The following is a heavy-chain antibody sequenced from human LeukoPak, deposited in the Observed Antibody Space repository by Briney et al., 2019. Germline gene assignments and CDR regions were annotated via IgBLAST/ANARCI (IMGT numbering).Heavy chain of an antibody. V-gene: IGHV3-23*01. CDR3: AKEAPAAIGPVEYFQH. J-gene: IGHJ1*01. CDR1: GFTFSSYA. D-gene: IGHD2-2*01. Sequence: LAGGSLRLSCAASGFTFSSYAMNWVRQAPGKGLEWVSAIIGSGGSTYYADSVKGRFTISRDNSKNTLYLQMNSLRAEDTAVYYCAKEAPAAIGPVEYFQHWGQGTLVTVSS. CDR2: IIGSGGST.